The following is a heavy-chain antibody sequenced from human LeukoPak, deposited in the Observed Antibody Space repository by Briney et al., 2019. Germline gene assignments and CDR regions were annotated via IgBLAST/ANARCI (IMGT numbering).Heavy chain of an antibody. CDR3: ARGPKAAPNYYYYYGMDV. V-gene: IGHV3-66*01. D-gene: IGHD6-6*01. Sequence: GGSLRLSCAASGFTVSSNYMSWVRQAPGKGLEWVSVIYSGGSTYYADSVKGRFTISRDNSKNTLYLQMSSLRAEDTAVYYCARGPKAAPNYYYYYGMDVWGQGTTVTVSS. J-gene: IGHJ6*02. CDR2: IYSGGST. CDR1: GFTVSSNY.